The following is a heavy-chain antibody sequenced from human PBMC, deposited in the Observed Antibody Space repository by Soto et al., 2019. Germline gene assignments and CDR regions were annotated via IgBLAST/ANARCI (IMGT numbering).Heavy chain of an antibody. CDR1: GFTFSSYA. D-gene: IGHD6-19*01. V-gene: IGHV3-23*01. J-gene: IGHJ3*02. CDR3: AKDPIAVDGAGGRGEAFDI. Sequence: EVQLLESGGGLVQPGGYLRLSCAASGFTFSSYAMSWVRQAPGKGLEWVSAISGSGGSTYYADSVKGRFTISRDNSKNTLYLQMNSLRAEDTAVYYCAKDPIAVDGAGGRGEAFDIWGQGTMVTVSS. CDR2: ISGSGGST.